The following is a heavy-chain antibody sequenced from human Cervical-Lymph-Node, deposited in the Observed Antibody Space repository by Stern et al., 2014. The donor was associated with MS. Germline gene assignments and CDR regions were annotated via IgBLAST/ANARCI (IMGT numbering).Heavy chain of an antibody. J-gene: IGHJ4*02. Sequence: QVQLVQSGAEGERPGASVKVSCKASSYTFTAYFLHLVRQAPGQGLEWMGWISPKTGSATYAQKFQDRVTMTRDTSINTGYMEVSSLRSDDTAVYYCARDRGSYSDYWGQGTLVAVSS. CDR1: SYTFTAYF. CDR3: ARDRGSYSDY. V-gene: IGHV1-2*02. D-gene: IGHD1-26*01. CDR2: ISPKTGSA.